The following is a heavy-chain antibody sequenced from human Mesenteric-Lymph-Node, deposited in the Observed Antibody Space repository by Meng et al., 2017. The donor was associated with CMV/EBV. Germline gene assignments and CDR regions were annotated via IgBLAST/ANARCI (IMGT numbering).Heavy chain of an antibody. CDR3: AKGAKWDLLRDYFDY. V-gene: IGHV3-33*06. CDR1: GLTLSDYG. J-gene: IGHJ4*02. CDR2: IWHDGSKK. D-gene: IGHD1-26*01. Sequence: GESLKISCVVSGLTLSDYGMHWVRQAPGKGLEWVAVIWHDGSKKDYGDSVKGRFIISRDDSKTTIYLEMNTLTDEDTALYYCAKGAKWDLLRDYFDYWGQGTLVTVSS.